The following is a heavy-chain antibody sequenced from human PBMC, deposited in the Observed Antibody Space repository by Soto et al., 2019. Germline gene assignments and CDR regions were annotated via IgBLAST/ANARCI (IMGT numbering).Heavy chain of an antibody. CDR2: INHSGST. J-gene: IGHJ6*02. V-gene: IGHV4-34*01. CDR1: GGSFSGYY. D-gene: IGHD5-18*01. Sequence: TSETLSLTCAVYGGSFSGYYWGWIPQPPGEGLEWIGEINHSGSTNYTPSLKSRVTISVDTSKNQFSLKLSSVTAADTAVYYCARLGRSYGSIWYYYGMDVWGQGTTVTVSS. CDR3: ARLGRSYGSIWYYYGMDV.